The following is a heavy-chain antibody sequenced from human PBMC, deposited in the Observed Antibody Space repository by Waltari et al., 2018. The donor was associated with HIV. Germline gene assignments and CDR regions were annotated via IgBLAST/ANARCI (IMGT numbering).Heavy chain of an antibody. J-gene: IGHJ6*02. CDR1: GGSISSSSYY. Sequence: QLQLQESGPGLVKPSETLSLTCTVSGGSISSSSYYWGWIRQPPGKGLEWIGSIYYSGSTYYNPSLKSRVTISVDTSKNQFSLKLSSVTAADTAVYYCARHGVGATPYYYYGMDVWGQGTTVTVSS. D-gene: IGHD1-26*01. CDR2: IYYSGST. CDR3: ARHGVGATPYYYYGMDV. V-gene: IGHV4-39*01.